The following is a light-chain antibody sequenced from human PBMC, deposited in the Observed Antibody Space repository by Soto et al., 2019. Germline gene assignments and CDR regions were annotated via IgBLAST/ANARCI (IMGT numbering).Light chain of an antibody. CDR2: GAS. CDR3: QQYGSSGT. J-gene: IGKJ1*01. CDR1: QSVSNNY. Sequence: IVLTPSPGTLSLSLGERATLSGKASQSVSNNYLAWYQQKPGQAPRLLIYGASNRATGIPDRFSGSGSGTDFTLTISRLEPEDFALYYCQQYGSSGTFGQGTKVDIK. V-gene: IGKV3-20*01.